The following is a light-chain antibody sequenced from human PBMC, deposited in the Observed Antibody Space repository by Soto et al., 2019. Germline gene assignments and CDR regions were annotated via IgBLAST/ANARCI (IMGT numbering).Light chain of an antibody. CDR3: SSYAANNNYV. CDR1: SSDVGGYNF. Sequence: QSVLAQPPSASGSPGQSVTISCTGTSSDVGGYNFVSWYRQYPGKAPQLTIYEVTKRPSGFPDRFSGSKSGNTASLTVSGLQAEDEADYYCSSYAANNNYVFGSGTKV. CDR2: EVT. J-gene: IGLJ1*01. V-gene: IGLV2-8*01.